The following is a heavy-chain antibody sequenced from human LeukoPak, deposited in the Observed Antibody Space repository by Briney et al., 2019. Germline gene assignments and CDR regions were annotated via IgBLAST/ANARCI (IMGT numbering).Heavy chain of an antibody. CDR3: ARGGSGSYPQPGLY. CDR1: GYTLTVYY. Sequence: ASVNVSCKASGYTLTVYYMHWVRQAPGQGLEWMGWIDPNSGGTNYAQKFQGRVAMTRDTSISTAYMELSRLRSDDTAVYYCARGGSGSYPQPGLYWRQGTLVTVSS. D-gene: IGHD1-26*01. CDR2: IDPNSGGT. V-gene: IGHV1-2*02. J-gene: IGHJ4*02.